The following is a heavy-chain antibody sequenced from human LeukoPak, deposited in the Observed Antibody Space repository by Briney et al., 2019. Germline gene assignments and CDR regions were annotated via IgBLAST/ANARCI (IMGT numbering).Heavy chain of an antibody. CDR3: AKEVGYYDSSGTNGGFGY. CDR2: ISGSGGST. V-gene: IGHV3-23*01. J-gene: IGHJ4*02. Sequence: GGSLRLSCAASGFTFSSYAMSWVRQAPGKGLEWVSAISGSGGSTYYADSVKGRFTISRDNSKNTLYLQMNSLRAEDTAVYYCAKEVGYYDSSGTNGGFGYWGQGTLVTVSS. CDR1: GFTFSSYA. D-gene: IGHD3-22*01.